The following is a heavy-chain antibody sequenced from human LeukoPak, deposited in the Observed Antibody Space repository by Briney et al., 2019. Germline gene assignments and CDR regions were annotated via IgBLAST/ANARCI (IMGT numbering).Heavy chain of an antibody. D-gene: IGHD1-26*01. V-gene: IGHV3-48*03. CDR1: GFTFSSYE. CDR2: ISSSGSTI. J-gene: IGHJ6*03. Sequence: GGSLRLPCAASGFTFSSYEMNWVRQAPGKGLEWVSYISSSGSTIYYADSVKGRFTISRDNAKNTLYLQMNSLRAEDTAVYYCAKGVGVGATPTDMDVWGKGTTVTVSS. CDR3: AKGVGVGATPTDMDV.